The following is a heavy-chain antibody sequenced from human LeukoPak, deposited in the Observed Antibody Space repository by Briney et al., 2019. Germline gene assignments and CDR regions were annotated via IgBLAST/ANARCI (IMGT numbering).Heavy chain of an antibody. CDR1: GFTFSTFA. V-gene: IGHV3-21*01. J-gene: IGHJ4*02. CDR2: ISSSSSYI. Sequence: GGSLRLSCAASGFTFSTFAMIWVRQPPGKGLEWVSSISSSSSYIYYADSVKGRFTISRDNAKNSLYLQMNSLRAEDTAVYYCARNYGSGRTLDYWGQGTLVTVSS. CDR3: ARNYGSGRTLDY. D-gene: IGHD3-10*01.